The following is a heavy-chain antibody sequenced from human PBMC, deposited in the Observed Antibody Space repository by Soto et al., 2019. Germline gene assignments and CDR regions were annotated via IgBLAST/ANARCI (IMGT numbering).Heavy chain of an antibody. D-gene: IGHD3-16*01. V-gene: IGHV4-30-4*01. CDR1: GGSISSGDYY. CDR2: IYYSGST. CDR3: ARGLSYYDYGNLNWFDP. Sequence: SETLSLTCTVSGGSISSGDYYWSWIRQPPGKGLEWIGYIYYSGSTYYNPSLKSRVTISVDTSKNQFSLKLSSVTAADTAVYYCARGLSYYDYGNLNWFDPWGQGTLVTVSS. J-gene: IGHJ5*02.